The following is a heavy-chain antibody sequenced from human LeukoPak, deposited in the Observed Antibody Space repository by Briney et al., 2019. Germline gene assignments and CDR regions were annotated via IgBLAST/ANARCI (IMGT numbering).Heavy chain of an antibody. V-gene: IGHV4-4*07. Sequence: SETLSLTCTVSGGSISSYYWSWIRQPAGQGLEWIGRIYISGSTNYNPSLKSRVTMSVDTSKNQFSLKLSSVTAADTAVYYCARGRGYSYGNNWFDPWGQGTLVTVSS. CDR1: GGSISSYY. CDR3: ARGRGYSYGNNWFDP. D-gene: IGHD5-18*01. J-gene: IGHJ5*02. CDR2: IYISGST.